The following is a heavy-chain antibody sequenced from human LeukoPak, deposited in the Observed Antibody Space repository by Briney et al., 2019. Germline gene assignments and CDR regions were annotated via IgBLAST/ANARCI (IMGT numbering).Heavy chain of an antibody. V-gene: IGHV3-30*18. J-gene: IGHJ4*02. D-gene: IGHD6-6*01. CDR2: ISDDGSNK. CDR1: GFTFSSYG. Sequence: GRSLRLSCAASGFTFSSYGMHWVRQAPGKALEWVAVISDDGSNKYHADSVKGRFTISRDNSKNTLYLQMNSLRAEDTAVYYCAKVLWSARTFDYWGQGTLVTVSS. CDR3: AKVLWSARTFDY.